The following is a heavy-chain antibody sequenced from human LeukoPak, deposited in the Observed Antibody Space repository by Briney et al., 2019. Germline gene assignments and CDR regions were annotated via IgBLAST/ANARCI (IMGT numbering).Heavy chain of an antibody. CDR2: IIGNGYNT. J-gene: IGHJ4*02. D-gene: IGHD3-16*01. CDR3: AKDLPDRFRKFDY. Sequence: GGSLRLSCAASGFTFSTYAMNRVRQAPEKGLEWVSGIIGNGYNTYYADSVKGRFTISRDNSKNILYLQMNSLRAEDTAVYFCAKDLPDRFRKFDYWGQGTLVTVSS. CDR1: GFTFSTYA. V-gene: IGHV3-23*01.